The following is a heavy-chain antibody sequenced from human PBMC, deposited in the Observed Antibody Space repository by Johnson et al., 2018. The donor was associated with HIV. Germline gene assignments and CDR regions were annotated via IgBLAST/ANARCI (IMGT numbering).Heavy chain of an antibody. CDR3: ARAINDAFDI. V-gene: IGHV3-48*04. J-gene: IGHJ3*02. CDR1: GFTFDDYG. Sequence: VQLVESGGGVLRPGGSLRLSCAASGFTFDDYGMSWVRQAPGKGLEWLSYITSSGTSSYYADSVKGRLTISRDNAKNSLYLQMNSLRAEDTAVYFCARAINDAFDIWGQGTMVTVSS. CDR2: ITSSGTSS.